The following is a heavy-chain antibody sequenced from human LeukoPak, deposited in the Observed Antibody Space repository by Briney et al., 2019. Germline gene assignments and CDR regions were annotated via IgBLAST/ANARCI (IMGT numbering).Heavy chain of an antibody. V-gene: IGHV1-18*01. D-gene: IGHD6-19*01. CDR3: AREVSSGWYSGNDY. Sequence: ASVKVSCKASGYTFTSYGISWARQAPGQGLEWMGWISAYNGNTNYTQKLQGRVTMTTDTSTSTAYMELRSLRSDDTAVYYCAREVSSGWYSGNDYWGQGTLVTVSS. J-gene: IGHJ4*02. CDR1: GYTFTSYG. CDR2: ISAYNGNT.